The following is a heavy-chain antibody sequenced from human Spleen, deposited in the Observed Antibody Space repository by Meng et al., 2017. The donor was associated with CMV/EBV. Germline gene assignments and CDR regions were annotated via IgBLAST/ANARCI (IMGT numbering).Heavy chain of an antibody. CDR2: MYYSGST. CDR1: GISISRTSYY. V-gene: IGHV4-39*01. J-gene: IGHJ5*02. D-gene: IGHD3-3*01. CDR3: ARPWTGGVVTWFDP. Sequence: SETLSLTCTVSGISISRTSYYWDWIRQPPGKGLEWIGGMYYSGSTYYNPSLKSRVTISVDTSKNQFSLKLSSVTAADTAVYYCARPWTGGVVTWFDPWGQGTLVTVSS.